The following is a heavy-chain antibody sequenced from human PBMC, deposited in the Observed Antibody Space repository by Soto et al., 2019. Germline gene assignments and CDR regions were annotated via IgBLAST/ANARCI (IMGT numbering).Heavy chain of an antibody. CDR2: ISYDGSYK. V-gene: IGHV3-30*04. J-gene: IGHJ4*02. CDR1: GFTFSSYA. D-gene: IGHD4-17*01. CDR3: ARAPLATVTTGY. Sequence: GGYLRLSCAASGFTFSSYAMHWVRQAPGKGLEWVAVISYDGSYKNYADSMKGRFTISRDDSKNTLYLQMNSLRAEDTAVYYCARAPLATVTTGYWGQGTLVTVSS.